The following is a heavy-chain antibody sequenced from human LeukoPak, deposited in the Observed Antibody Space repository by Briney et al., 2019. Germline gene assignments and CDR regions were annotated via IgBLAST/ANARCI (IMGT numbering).Heavy chain of an antibody. CDR3: AIYDILTGTTPAFDI. J-gene: IGHJ3*02. Sequence: ASVKVSCKASGYTFTSYYMHWVRQDPGQGLEWMGIINPSGGSTSYAQKFQGRVTMTRDTSTSTVYMELSSLRSEDTAVYYCAIYDILTGTTPAFDIWGQGTMVTVSS. CDR1: GYTFTSYY. V-gene: IGHV1-46*01. D-gene: IGHD3-9*01. CDR2: INPSGGST.